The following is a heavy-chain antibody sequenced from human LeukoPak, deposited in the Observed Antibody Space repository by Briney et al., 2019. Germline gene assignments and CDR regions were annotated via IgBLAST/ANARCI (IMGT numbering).Heavy chain of an antibody. J-gene: IGHJ6*03. V-gene: IGHV3-30*02. CDR1: GFTFSSHG. CDR3: AKQLGSALLDMDV. Sequence: GGSLRLSCAASGFTFSSHGMHWVRQAPGKGLEWMAFTRYDGSNKFYADCVRGRFTISRDNFQNMLYLQMDSLKPEDTAVYYCAKQLGSALLDMDVWGKGTTVTIS. CDR2: TRYDGSNK. D-gene: IGHD6-25*01.